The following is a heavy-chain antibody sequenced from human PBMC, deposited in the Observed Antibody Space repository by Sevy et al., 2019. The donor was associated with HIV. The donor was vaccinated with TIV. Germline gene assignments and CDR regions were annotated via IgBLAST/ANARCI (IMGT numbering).Heavy chain of an antibody. D-gene: IGHD1-26*01. J-gene: IGHJ6*02. V-gene: IGHV3-33*01. CDR2: IWYDGSNK. CDR3: AREAGVGASYYSYGMDV. CDR1: GFTFSSYG. Sequence: GGSLRLSCAASGFTFSSYGMHWVRQAPGKGLEWVAVIWYDGSNKYYADSVKGRFTISRDNSKSKLYLQMNSLRAEDTAVDYCAREAGVGASYYSYGMDVWGQGTTVTVSS.